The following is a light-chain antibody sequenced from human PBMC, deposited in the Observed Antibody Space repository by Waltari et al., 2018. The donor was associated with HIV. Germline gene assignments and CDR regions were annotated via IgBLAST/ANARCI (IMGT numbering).Light chain of an antibody. CDR1: NIGSKS. CDR3: QVWDSSSDQV. V-gene: IGLV3-21*04. J-gene: IGLJ3*02. CDR2: SDS. Sequence: SYVLTQPPSVSVAPGKTARITCGGNNIGSKSVHWYQQKPGQAPVLVIYSDSDRPSGIPERVSGSNSGNTATLTISRVEAGDEADYYCQVWDSSSDQVFGGGTKLTVL.